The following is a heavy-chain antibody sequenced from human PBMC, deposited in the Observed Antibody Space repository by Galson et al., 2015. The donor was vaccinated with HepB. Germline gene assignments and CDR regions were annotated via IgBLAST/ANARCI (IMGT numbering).Heavy chain of an antibody. Sequence: SLRLSCAASGFTFSSYAMSWVRQAPGKGLEWVSAISGSGGSTYYADSVKGRFTISRDNSKNTLYLQMNSLRAEDTAVYYCAKDPWGRIRPEGWFDPWGQGTLVTVSS. D-gene: IGHD3-16*01. CDR3: AKDPWGRIRPEGWFDP. CDR2: ISGSGGST. V-gene: IGHV3-23*01. CDR1: GFTFSSYA. J-gene: IGHJ5*02.